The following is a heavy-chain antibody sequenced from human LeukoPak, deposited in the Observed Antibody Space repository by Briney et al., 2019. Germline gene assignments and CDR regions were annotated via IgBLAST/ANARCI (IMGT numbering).Heavy chain of an antibody. CDR2: IIPIFGTA. J-gene: IGHJ3*02. CDR1: GGTFSSYA. CDR3: APLGYCSSTSCKSTSDAFDI. D-gene: IGHD2-2*01. Sequence: GASVKVSCKASGGTFSSYAISWVRQAPGQGLEWMGGIIPIFGTANYAQKFQGRVTITADESTGTAYMELSSLRSEDTAVYYCAPLGYCSSTSCKSTSDAFDIWGQGTMVTVSS. V-gene: IGHV1-69*13.